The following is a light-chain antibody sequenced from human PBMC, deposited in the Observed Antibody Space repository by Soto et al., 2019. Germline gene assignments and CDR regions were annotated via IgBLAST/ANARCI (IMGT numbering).Light chain of an antibody. CDR1: QGISSY. CDR2: SAS. Sequence: DIQLTQSPSFLSASVGDSVTITCRASQGISSYLAWYQQRPGKAPKLLIYSASTLESGVPSRFRGSGSGTEFTLTISSLQPEYSATYYCHQLNSYPPTFGGGTKGGIK. CDR3: HQLNSYPPT. V-gene: IGKV1-9*01. J-gene: IGKJ4*01.